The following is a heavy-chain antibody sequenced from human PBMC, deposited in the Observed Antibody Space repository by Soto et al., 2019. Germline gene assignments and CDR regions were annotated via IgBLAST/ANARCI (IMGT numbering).Heavy chain of an antibody. CDR1: GFIFNSRW. Sequence: EVQLVESGGGLAQQGGSLRLSCAASGFIFNSRWMSWVRQAPGKGLEWVANIKGDGSEKKYVDSVKGRFTISRDNARNSLYLQMNCLRAEDTAVYSCARVEIGSYDYWGQGALVTVSS. CDR2: IKGDGSEK. V-gene: IGHV3-7*01. CDR3: ARVEIGSYDY. J-gene: IGHJ4*02. D-gene: IGHD1-26*01.